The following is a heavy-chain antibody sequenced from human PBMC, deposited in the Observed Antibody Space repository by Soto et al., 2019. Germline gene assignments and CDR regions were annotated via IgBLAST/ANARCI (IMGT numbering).Heavy chain of an antibody. Sequence: GASVKVSCKASGYTFTSYDINWVRQATGQGFEWMGWMNPNSGNTGYAQKFQGRVTMTRDTSITTAYMELRSLRSDDTAVYYCARGYSSHFDVLDIWAQGTIVTVSS. CDR3: ARGYSSHFDVLDI. CDR1: GYTFTSYD. J-gene: IGHJ3*02. V-gene: IGHV1-8*01. D-gene: IGHD6-19*01. CDR2: MNPNSGNT.